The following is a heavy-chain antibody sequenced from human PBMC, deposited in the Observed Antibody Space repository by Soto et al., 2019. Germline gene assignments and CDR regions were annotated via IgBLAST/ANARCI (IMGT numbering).Heavy chain of an antibody. CDR3: ARGPLRWHNDAFDI. J-gene: IGHJ3*02. V-gene: IGHV4-59*01. D-gene: IGHD4-17*01. CDR2: IYYSGST. Sequence: QVQLQESGPGLVKPSETLSLTCTVSGGSISSYYWSWIRQPPGKGLEWIGYIYYSGSTNYNTSLTSRVTISVDTSKNQFSLKLSSVTAADTAVYYCARGPLRWHNDAFDIWGQGTMVTVSS. CDR1: GGSISSYY.